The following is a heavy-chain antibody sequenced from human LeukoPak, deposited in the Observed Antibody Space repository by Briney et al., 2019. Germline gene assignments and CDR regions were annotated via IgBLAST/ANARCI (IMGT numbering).Heavy chain of an antibody. CDR3: ARPHDYGDYNPFDY. CDR1: GFTFSSYA. Sequence: SGGSLRLFCAASGFTFSSYAMHWVRQAPGKGLEWVAVISYDGSNKYYADSVKGRFTISRDNSKNTLYLQMNSLRAEDTAVYYCARPHDYGDYNPFDYWGQGTLVTVSS. V-gene: IGHV3-30-3*01. CDR2: ISYDGSNK. J-gene: IGHJ4*02. D-gene: IGHD4-17*01.